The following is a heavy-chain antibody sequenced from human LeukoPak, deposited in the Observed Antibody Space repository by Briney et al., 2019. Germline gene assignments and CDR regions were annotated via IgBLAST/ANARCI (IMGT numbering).Heavy chain of an antibody. CDR1: GGSISSSSYY. CDR3: ARRYSRQPISS. V-gene: IGHV4-39*01. Sequence: SETLSLTCTVSGGSISSSSYYWGWIRQPPGKGLEGIGSIYYSGKTYYNPSLKSRVTISVDTSKNQFSLKLNSVTAAETAVYYCARRYSRQPISSWGQGTLVTVSS. D-gene: IGHD6-13*01. J-gene: IGHJ4*02. CDR2: IYYSGKT.